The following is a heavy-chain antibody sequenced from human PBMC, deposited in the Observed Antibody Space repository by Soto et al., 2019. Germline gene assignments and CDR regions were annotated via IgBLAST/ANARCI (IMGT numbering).Heavy chain of an antibody. Sequence: PGGSLRLSCAASGSTFSSYAMSWVRQAPGKGLEWVSAISGSGGSTYYADSVKGRFTISRDNSKNTLYLQMNSLRAEDTAVYYCAKDRGDCSSTSCWNNGGYYFDYWGQGTLVTVSS. V-gene: IGHV3-23*01. CDR1: GSTFSSYA. CDR3: AKDRGDCSSTSCWNNGGYYFDY. J-gene: IGHJ4*02. CDR2: ISGSGGST. D-gene: IGHD2-2*01.